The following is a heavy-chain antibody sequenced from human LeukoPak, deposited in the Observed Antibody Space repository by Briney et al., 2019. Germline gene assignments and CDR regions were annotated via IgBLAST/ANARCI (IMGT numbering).Heavy chain of an antibody. CDR3: ARAEGNGWYDFFDY. CDR2: IYYSGST. V-gene: IGHV4-59*11. Sequence: ETLSHTRILPLDSLSIHYWRSLPAPPEEGLECFGYIYYSGSTNYNPSLKSRVTISVDTSKNQFSLNLSSVTAADTALYYCARAEGNGWYDFFDYWGQGTLVTVSS. J-gene: IGHJ4*02. D-gene: IGHD6-19*01. CDR1: LDSLSIHY.